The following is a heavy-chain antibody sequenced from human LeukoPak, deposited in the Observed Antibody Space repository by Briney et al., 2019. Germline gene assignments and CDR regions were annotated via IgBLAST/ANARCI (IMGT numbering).Heavy chain of an antibody. CDR1: GFTFSSYA. V-gene: IGHV3-23*01. D-gene: IGHD3-9*01. CDR2: ISGSGGST. J-gene: IGHJ4*02. CDR3: ATQTYYGILTGYQADY. Sequence: GGSLRLSCAASGFTFSSYAMSWVRQAPGKGLEWVSAISGSGGSTYYADSVKGRFTISRDNSKNTLYLQMNSLRAEDTAVYYCATQTYYGILTGYQADYWGQGTLVTVSS.